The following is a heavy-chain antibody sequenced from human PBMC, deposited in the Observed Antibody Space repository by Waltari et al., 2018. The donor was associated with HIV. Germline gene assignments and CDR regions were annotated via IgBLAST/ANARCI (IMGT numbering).Heavy chain of an antibody. CDR2: IYSGGST. J-gene: IGHJ4*02. D-gene: IGHD3-3*01. V-gene: IGHV3-53*01. Sequence: EVQLVESGGGLIQPGGSLRLSCAASGITVSSNYMTWVRQAPGKGVEWVAVIYSGGSTYYAASVKGRFTISRDNSKNTLYLQMNSLRAEDTAVYYCARARTYYDFWSGNYSPDYFDYWGQGTLITVSS. CDR3: ARARTYYDFWSGNYSPDYFDY. CDR1: GITVSSNY.